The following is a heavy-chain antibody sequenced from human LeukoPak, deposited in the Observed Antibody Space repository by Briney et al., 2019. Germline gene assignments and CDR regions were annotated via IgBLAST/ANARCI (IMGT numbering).Heavy chain of an antibody. CDR3: ARDQDAAYYRGPHFDS. D-gene: IGHD1-26*01. CDR2: ITGSSTWT. V-gene: IGHV3-23*01. J-gene: IGHJ4*02. CDR1: GLSFGTFG. Sequence: GGSLRLSCEASGLSFGTFGMTWVRQAPGKGLEWVSGITGSSTWTYYADSVKGRFTISRDNSRNTLYLQMNSLRVEDTALYYCARDQDAAYYRGPHFDSWGQGTLVTVSS.